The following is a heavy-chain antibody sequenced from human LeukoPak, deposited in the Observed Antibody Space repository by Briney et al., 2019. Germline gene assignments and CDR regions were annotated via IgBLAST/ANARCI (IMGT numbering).Heavy chain of an antibody. J-gene: IGHJ3*02. Sequence: GGSLRLSCAASGFTFRSYSMNWVRQAPGKGLEWVSSISTSSSYIYYADSVKGRFTISRDNSKNTLYLQMNNLRAEDTAVYYCAKLVQSTDHNAFDIWGQGTMVTVSS. CDR1: GFTFRSYS. V-gene: IGHV3-21*01. D-gene: IGHD3-3*02. CDR3: AKLVQSTDHNAFDI. CDR2: ISTSSSYI.